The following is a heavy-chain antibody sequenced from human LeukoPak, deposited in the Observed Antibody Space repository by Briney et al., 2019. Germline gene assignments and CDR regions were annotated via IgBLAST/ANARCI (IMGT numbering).Heavy chain of an antibody. CDR1: GGTFSSYA. J-gene: IGHJ4*02. CDR2: FIPIFGTA. V-gene: IGHV1-69*01. CDR3: ARDLDSSGYFDY. Sequence: SVKVSCKASGGTFSSYAISWVRQAPGQGLEWMGGFIPIFGTANYAQKFQGRVTITADESTSTAYMELSSLRSEDTAVYYCARDLDSSGYFDYWGQGTLVTVSS. D-gene: IGHD3-22*01.